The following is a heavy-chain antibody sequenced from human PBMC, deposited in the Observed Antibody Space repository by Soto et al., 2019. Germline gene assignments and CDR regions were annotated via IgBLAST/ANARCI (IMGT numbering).Heavy chain of an antibody. Sequence: SVKVSCKASGGTFSSYAISWVRQAPGQGLEWMGGIIPIFGTANYAQKFQGRVTITADESTSTAYMELSSLRSEDTAVYYCARARRDIGDSSGYHDYWGQGTLVTVSS. V-gene: IGHV1-69*13. CDR2: IIPIFGTA. J-gene: IGHJ4*02. CDR3: ARARRDIGDSSGYHDY. CDR1: GGTFSSYA. D-gene: IGHD3-22*01.